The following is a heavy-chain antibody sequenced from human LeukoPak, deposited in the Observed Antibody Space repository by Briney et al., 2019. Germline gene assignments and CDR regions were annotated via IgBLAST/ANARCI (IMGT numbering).Heavy chain of an antibody. J-gene: IGHJ3*02. CDR2: ISSSSTYI. CDR1: GFVFSSYN. Sequence: GGSLRLSCAGSGFVFSSYNMNWVRQSQAPGKGLEWVSSISSSSTYIYYADSVKGRFTISRDNAKNLVYLQMRSLRAEDTAVYYCARVERVIAAAGAFDIWGQGTMVTVSS. V-gene: IGHV3-21*06. CDR3: ARVERVIAAAGAFDI. D-gene: IGHD6-13*01.